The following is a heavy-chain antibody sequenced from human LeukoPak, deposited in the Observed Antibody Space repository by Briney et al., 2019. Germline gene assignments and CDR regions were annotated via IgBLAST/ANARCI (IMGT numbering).Heavy chain of an antibody. Sequence: HPGRSLRLSCAASGFTFSSYAMDWVRQAPGKGLEWVAVISYDGSNKYYADSVKGRFTISRDNSKNTLYLQMNSLRAEDTAVYYCARETFRYSDAFDIWGQGTMVTVSS. CDR3: ARETFRYSDAFDI. V-gene: IGHV3-30-3*01. D-gene: IGHD1-14*01. J-gene: IGHJ3*02. CDR2: ISYDGSNK. CDR1: GFTFSSYA.